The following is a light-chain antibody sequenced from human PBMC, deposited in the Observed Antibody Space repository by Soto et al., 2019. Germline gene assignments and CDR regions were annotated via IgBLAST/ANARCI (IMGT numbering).Light chain of an antibody. V-gene: IGKV1-5*01. CDR1: QTISSW. J-gene: IGKJ5*01. CDR2: DGS. CDR3: QKHNTYSHT. Sequence: DIQMTQSPSSLSASVGARVTITCRASQTISSWLAWYQQKPGKAPKLLMYDGSSLASGVPSRFSGSGSGTEFTLTISNLQPEDFATYYCQKHNTYSHTFGQGTRLEIK.